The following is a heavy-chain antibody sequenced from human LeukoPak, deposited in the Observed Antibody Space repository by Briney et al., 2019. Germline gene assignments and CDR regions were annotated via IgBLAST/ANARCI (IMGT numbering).Heavy chain of an antibody. D-gene: IGHD3-3*01. CDR1: GGSISSGGYS. CDR2: IYHSGST. Sequence: SETLSLTCAVSGGSISSGGYSWSGIRQPPGKGLEWIGYIYHSGSTYYNPSLKSRVTISVDRSKNQFSLKLSSVTAADTAVYYCARSSHRPYYDFWSGYYENYNFDYWGQGTLVTVSS. J-gene: IGHJ4*02. CDR3: ARSSHRPYYDFWSGYYENYNFDY. V-gene: IGHV4-30-2*01.